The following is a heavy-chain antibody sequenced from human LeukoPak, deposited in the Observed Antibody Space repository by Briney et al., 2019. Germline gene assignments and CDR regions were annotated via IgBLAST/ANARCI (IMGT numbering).Heavy chain of an antibody. CDR2: IYNSGST. Sequence: SETLSLTCTVSGGSISSYYWSWIRQPAGKGLEWIGLIYNSGSTNYNPSLKGRVTMSVATSKNQFSLHLSSVTAADTAVYYCARSAFLVTAPGLYYFDYWGQGTLVAVSS. V-gene: IGHV4-4*07. J-gene: IGHJ4*02. CDR1: GGSISSYY. CDR3: ARSAFLVTAPGLYYFDY. D-gene: IGHD6-13*01.